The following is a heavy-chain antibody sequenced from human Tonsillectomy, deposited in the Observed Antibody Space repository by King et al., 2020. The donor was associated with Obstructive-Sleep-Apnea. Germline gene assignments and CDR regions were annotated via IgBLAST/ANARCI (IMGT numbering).Heavy chain of an antibody. CDR2: ISYDESNK. J-gene: IGHJ5*02. V-gene: IGHV3-30-3*01. Sequence: HVQLVESGGGVVQPGRSLRLSCAASGFTFSSYAMHWVRQAPGKGLEWVAVISYDESNKYYADSVKGRFTISRDNSKNTLYLQMNSLRAEDTAVYYCAREWEKPYSSGRLRWFDPWGQGTLVTVSS. CDR1: GFTFSSYA. D-gene: IGHD6-19*01. CDR3: AREWEKPYSSGRLRWFDP.